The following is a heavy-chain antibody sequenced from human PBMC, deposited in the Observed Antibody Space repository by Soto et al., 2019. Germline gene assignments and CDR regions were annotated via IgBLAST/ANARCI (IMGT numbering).Heavy chain of an antibody. CDR1: GGSISSYH. CDR2: IYYSGTT. CDR3: ARHRGMGLFDY. D-gene: IGHD2-8*01. Sequence: QVQLQGSGPGLVKPSKTLSLTCTVSGGSISSYHWTWIRQAPGKGLGWIGNIYYSGTTNYNPSLKSRVTISIDTSKKQFSLKLSSVTAADTAVYYCARHRGMGLFDYWGQGTLVTVSS. V-gene: IGHV4-59*08. J-gene: IGHJ4*02.